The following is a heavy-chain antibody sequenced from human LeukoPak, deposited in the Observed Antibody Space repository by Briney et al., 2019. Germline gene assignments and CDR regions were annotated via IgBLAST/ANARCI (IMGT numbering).Heavy chain of an antibody. Sequence: GGSLRLSCAASGFTLSSYGMHWVRQAPGKGLEWVAFIRYDGSNKYYADSVKGRFTISRDNSKNTLYLQMNSLRAEDTAVYYCAKRGPKSGSYFHYWGQGTLVTVSS. V-gene: IGHV3-30*02. J-gene: IGHJ4*02. CDR1: GFTLSSYG. CDR3: AKRGPKSGSYFHY. CDR2: IRYDGSNK. D-gene: IGHD1-26*01.